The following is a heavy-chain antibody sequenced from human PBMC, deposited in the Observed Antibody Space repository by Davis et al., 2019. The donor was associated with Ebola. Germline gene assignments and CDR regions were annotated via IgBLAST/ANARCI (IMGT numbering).Heavy chain of an antibody. V-gene: IGHV6-1*01. CDR2: TYYQSKWYY. CDR1: GDSNPAG. J-gene: IGHJ4*02. Sequence: HSQTLSLTCAISGDSNPAGWNWVRQSPSRGLEWLGRTYYQSKWYYDYAVSVKSRITINLDTSKNQFSLQLNSVTPEDTAVYYCVRGWLRTGFDNWGQGTLVTVSS. CDR3: VRGWLRTGFDN. D-gene: IGHD5-12*01.